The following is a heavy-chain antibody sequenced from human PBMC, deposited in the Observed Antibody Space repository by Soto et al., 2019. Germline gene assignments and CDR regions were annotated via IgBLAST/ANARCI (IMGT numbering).Heavy chain of an antibody. Sequence: SETLSLTCTVSGGSVSSGSYYWSWIRQPPGKGLEWIGYIYYSGSTNYNPSLKSRVTISVDTSKNQFSLKLSSVTAADTAVYYCARGGNDAFDIWGQGTMVTVSS. CDR2: IYYSGST. CDR1: GGSVSSGSYY. CDR3: ARGGNDAFDI. V-gene: IGHV4-61*01. J-gene: IGHJ3*02.